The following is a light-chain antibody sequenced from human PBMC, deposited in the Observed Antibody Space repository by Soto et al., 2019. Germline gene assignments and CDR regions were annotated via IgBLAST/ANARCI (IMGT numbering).Light chain of an antibody. CDR3: QHYKKWNRPYT. CDR2: GAS. CDR1: QRVSSN. V-gene: IGKV3-15*01. J-gene: IGKJ2*01. Sequence: EIEMTQSPATLSLSPGERATLSCRASQRVSSNLAWYQQRPGQAPRLLIYGASTRATGIPARFSGSGSGTEYNLTISSIRSEAFAVDFCQHYKKWNRPYTFGQGTKLEIK.